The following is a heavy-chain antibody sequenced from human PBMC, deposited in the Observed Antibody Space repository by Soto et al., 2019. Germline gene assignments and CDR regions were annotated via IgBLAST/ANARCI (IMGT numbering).Heavy chain of an antibody. Sequence: GGSLRLSCAASGFTFSSYSMNWVRQAPGKGLEWVSYISSSSSTIYYADSVKGRFTISRDNAKNSLYLQMNSLRAEDTAVYYCARTEWFDPWGQGTLGTVSS. CDR1: GFTFSSYS. V-gene: IGHV3-48*01. CDR3: ARTEWFDP. J-gene: IGHJ5*02. CDR2: ISSSSSTI.